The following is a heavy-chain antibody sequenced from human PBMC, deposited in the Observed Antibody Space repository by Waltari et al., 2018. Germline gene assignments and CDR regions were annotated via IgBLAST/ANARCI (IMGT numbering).Heavy chain of an antibody. V-gene: IGHV3-30*04. Sequence: QVQLVESGGGVVHPGRSLRLSRAALDFPFSSYAMPWVRQAPGKGLEWVSVISYNERNIYYVDSVKGRFTISRDNSKKMLYLQMNNLRAEDTAVYYCARDYCDRTNCHGMDVWGQGTTVTVSS. D-gene: IGHD3-22*01. CDR2: ISYNERNI. CDR1: DFPFSSYA. CDR3: ARDYCDRTNCHGMDV. J-gene: IGHJ6*02.